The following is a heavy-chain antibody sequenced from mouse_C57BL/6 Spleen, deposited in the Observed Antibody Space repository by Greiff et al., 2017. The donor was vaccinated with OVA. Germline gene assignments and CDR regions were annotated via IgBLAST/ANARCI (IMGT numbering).Heavy chain of an antibody. CDR2: IDPSDSYT. J-gene: IGHJ2*01. V-gene: IGHV1-69*01. D-gene: IGHD1-3*01. CDR3: ARRSSSFDY. CDR1: GYTFTSYW. Sequence: QVQLQQPGAELVMPGASVKLSCKASGYTFTSYWMHWVKQRPGQGLEWIGEIDPSDSYTNYNQKFKGKSTLTVDKSSSTAYMQLSSLTSEDSAVYYCARRSSSFDYWGQGTTLTVSP.